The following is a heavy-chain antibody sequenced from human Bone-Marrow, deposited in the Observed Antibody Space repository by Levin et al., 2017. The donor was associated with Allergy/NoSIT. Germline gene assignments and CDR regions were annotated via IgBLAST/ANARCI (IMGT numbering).Heavy chain of an antibody. Sequence: LSLTCAASGFTFSSYAMAWVRQAPGKGLEWVSGIIDSGDGTYYADSVKGRFTISRDNSKNTLYLQMNSLRAEDTAVYFCAREHSNSFDCWGPGTLVTVSS. J-gene: IGHJ4*02. V-gene: IGHV3-23*01. CDR1: GFTFSSYA. CDR3: AREHSNSFDC. CDR2: IIDSGDGT. D-gene: IGHD1-26*01.